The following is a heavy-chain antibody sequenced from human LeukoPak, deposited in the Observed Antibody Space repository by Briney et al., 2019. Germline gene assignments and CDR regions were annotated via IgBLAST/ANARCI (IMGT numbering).Heavy chain of an antibody. CDR3: ATSHHTSSGQNFDY. D-gene: IGHD6-25*01. CDR1: GLTLSDYW. CDR2: INQDGSAK. J-gene: IGHJ4*02. Sequence: PGGSMRLSCEASGLTLSDYWMSWVRQAPGKGLEWVANINQDGSAKYYVDSVKGRFTISRDNADSPLYLQMNALRADDTAMYYCATSHHTSSGQNFDYWGQGTLVSVSS. V-gene: IGHV3-7*01.